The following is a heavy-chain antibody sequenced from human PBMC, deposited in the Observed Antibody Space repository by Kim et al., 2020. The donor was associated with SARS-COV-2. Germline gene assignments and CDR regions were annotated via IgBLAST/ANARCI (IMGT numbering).Heavy chain of an antibody. Sequence: SETLSLTCTVSGGSISSYYWSWIRQPPGKGLEWIGYIYYSGSTNYNPSLKSRVTISVDTSKNQFSLKLSSVTAADKAVYYCARAPDQWWFDPWGQGTLVTVSS. V-gene: IGHV4-59*01. CDR3: ARAPDQWWFDP. J-gene: IGHJ5*02. CDR2: IYYSGST. D-gene: IGHD6-19*01. CDR1: GGSISSYY.